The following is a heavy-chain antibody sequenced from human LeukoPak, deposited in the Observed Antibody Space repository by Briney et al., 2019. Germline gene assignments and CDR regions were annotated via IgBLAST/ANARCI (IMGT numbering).Heavy chain of an antibody. Sequence: ASVKVSCKDSGYTFTSYDINWVRQATGQGLEWMGWMNPNSGNTGYAQKFQGRVTMTRNTSISTAYMELSSLRSEDTAVYYCARGRLVTIFGVVIDRLFDYWGQGTLVTVSS. V-gene: IGHV1-8*01. CDR1: GYTFTSYD. CDR2: MNPNSGNT. CDR3: ARGRLVTIFGVVIDRLFDY. J-gene: IGHJ4*02. D-gene: IGHD3-3*01.